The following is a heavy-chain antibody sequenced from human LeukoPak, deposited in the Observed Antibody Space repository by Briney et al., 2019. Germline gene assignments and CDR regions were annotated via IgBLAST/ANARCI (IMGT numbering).Heavy chain of an antibody. CDR1: GFTFSSYA. CDR2: ISGSGGST. CDR3: AKDETNDFWSGYFTQPPDY. D-gene: IGHD3-3*01. Sequence: GSLRLSCAASGFTFSSYAMSWVRQAPGKGLEWVSAISGSGGSTYYADSVKGRFTISRDNSKNTLYLQMNSLRAEDTAVYYCAKDETNDFWSGYFTQPPDYWGQGTLVTVSS. V-gene: IGHV3-23*01. J-gene: IGHJ4*02.